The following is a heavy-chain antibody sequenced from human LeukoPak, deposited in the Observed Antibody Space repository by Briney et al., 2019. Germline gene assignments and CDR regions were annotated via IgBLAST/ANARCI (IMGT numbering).Heavy chain of an antibody. CDR2: ICPGDSDT. CDR3: ASQYSSSWHDAFDI. V-gene: IGHV5-51*01. CDR1: GYSFTSYW. D-gene: IGHD6-13*01. J-gene: IGHJ3*02. Sequence: ESLKISCKGSGYSFTSYWIGWVPQMPGKGLECMGIICPGDSDTRYSPSFQGQVTISADKSISTAYLQWSSLKASDTAMYYCASQYSSSWHDAFDIWGQGKMVTVSS.